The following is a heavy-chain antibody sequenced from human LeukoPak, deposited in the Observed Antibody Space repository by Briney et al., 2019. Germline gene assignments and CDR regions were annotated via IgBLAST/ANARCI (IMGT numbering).Heavy chain of an antibody. CDR1: GYTFIDYY. D-gene: IGHD1-1*01. J-gene: IGHJ3*02. Sequence: ASVKVSCKASGYTFIDYYMHWVRQAPGQGLEWMGWINPNSGGTNYAQKFQGRVTMTRDTSTSTAYMEPSRLRSDDTAVYYCACSGEAFDIWGQGTMVSVSS. CDR2: INPNSGGT. CDR3: ACSGEAFDI. V-gene: IGHV1-2*02.